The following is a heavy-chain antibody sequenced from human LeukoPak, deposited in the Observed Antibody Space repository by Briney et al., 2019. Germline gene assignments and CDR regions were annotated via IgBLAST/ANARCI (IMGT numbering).Heavy chain of an antibody. CDR3: ARANFLYCSSTTCLFDY. CDR1: GYTFTDYY. V-gene: IGHV1-2*02. Sequence: ASVKVSCKASGYTFTDYYMHWVRQAPGQGFEWMGWINPNDGETHYAQKFQGRVTMTRDTSISTAHMEVSRLRSDDTAVYYCARANFLYCSSTTCLFDYWGQGTLVTVSS. J-gene: IGHJ4*02. CDR2: INPNDGET. D-gene: IGHD2-2*01.